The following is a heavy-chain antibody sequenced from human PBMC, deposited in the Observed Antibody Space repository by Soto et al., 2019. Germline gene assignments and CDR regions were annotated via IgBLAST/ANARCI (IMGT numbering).Heavy chain of an antibody. J-gene: IGHJ4*02. CDR3: ARGASRVVPAGVHFDY. V-gene: IGHV4-34*01. D-gene: IGHD2-2*01. CDR2: INHSGST. Sequence: SETLSLTCAVYGGSFSGYYWSWIRQPPGKGLEWIGEINHSGSTNYNPSLKSRVTISVDTSKNQFSLKLSSVTAADTAVYYCARGASRVVPAGVHFDYWGQGTLVTVSS. CDR1: GGSFSGYY.